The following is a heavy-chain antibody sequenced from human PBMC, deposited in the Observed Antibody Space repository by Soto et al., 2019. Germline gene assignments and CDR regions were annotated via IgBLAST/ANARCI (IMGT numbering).Heavy chain of an antibody. V-gene: IGHV1-18*01. Sequence: QVQLVQSGAEVKKPGASVKVSCKASGYTFTSYGISWVRQAPGQGLEWMGWISAYNGNTNYARKLQGRVTMTTDTPTSTAYMELRSLRSDDTAVYYCARETYYYDSSGLYPDYWGQGTLVTVSS. J-gene: IGHJ4*02. CDR1: GYTFTSYG. D-gene: IGHD3-22*01. CDR2: ISAYNGNT. CDR3: ARETYYYDSSGLYPDY.